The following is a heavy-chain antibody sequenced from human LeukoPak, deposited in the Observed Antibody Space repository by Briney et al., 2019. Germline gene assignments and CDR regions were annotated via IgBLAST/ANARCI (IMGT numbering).Heavy chain of an antibody. Sequence: PGGSLRLSCAASGFTSSSYAMHWVRQAPGKGLEWVAVISYDGSNKYYADSVKGRFTISRDNSKNTLYLQMNSLRAEDTAVYYCARDRLMTGSAFDIWGQGTMVTVSS. V-gene: IGHV3-30*04. CDR3: ARDRLMTGSAFDI. CDR1: GFTSSSYA. D-gene: IGHD3-10*01. CDR2: ISYDGSNK. J-gene: IGHJ3*02.